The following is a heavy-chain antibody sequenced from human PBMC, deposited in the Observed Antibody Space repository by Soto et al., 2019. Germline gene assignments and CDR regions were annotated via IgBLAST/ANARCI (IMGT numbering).Heavy chain of an antibody. D-gene: IGHD3-16*01. CDR3: ARWGGLYYYYGMDV. Sequence: GESLKISCKGSGYRFTNYWIAWVRQMPGKGLEWMGRIDPSDSYTNYSPSFQGHVTISADKSISTAYLRWSSLKASDTAMYYCARWGGLYYYYGMDVWGQGTTVTVSS. CDR2: IDPSDSYT. CDR1: GYRFTNYW. J-gene: IGHJ6*02. V-gene: IGHV5-10-1*01.